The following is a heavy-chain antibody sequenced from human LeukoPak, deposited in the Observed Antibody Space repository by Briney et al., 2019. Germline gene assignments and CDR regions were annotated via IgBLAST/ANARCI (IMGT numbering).Heavy chain of an antibody. CDR1: GGTFSSYA. V-gene: IGHV1-69*05. CDR2: IIPIFGTA. D-gene: IGHD3-22*01. J-gene: IGHJ1*01. Sequence: SVKVSCKASGGTFSSYAISWVRQAPGQGLEWMGRIIPIFGTANYAQKFQGRVTITTDESTSTAYMELSSLRSEDTAVYYCARHFIGYYDSGGYVQEWGQGTLVTVSS. CDR3: ARHFIGYYDSGGYVQE.